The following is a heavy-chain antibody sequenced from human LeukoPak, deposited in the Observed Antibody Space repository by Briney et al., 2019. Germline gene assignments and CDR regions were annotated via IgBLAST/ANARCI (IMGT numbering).Heavy chain of an antibody. D-gene: IGHD6-13*01. CDR2: INTNTGNP. J-gene: IGHJ5*02. CDR3: ARDPYTSSSWYRGRANNWFDL. Sequence: ASVKVSCKASGYTFTTYPMNWVRQAPGQGLEWMGWINTNTGNPTYAQGFTGRFVFSLDTSVSTAYLQISSLKADDTAVYYCARDPYTSSSWYRGRANNWFDLWGQGTLVTVSS. V-gene: IGHV7-4-1*02. CDR1: GYTFTTYP.